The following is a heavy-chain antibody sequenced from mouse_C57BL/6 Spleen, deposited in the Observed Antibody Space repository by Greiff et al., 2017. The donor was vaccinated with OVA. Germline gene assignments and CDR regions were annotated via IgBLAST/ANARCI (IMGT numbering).Heavy chain of an antibody. J-gene: IGHJ4*01. D-gene: IGHD1-1*01. CDR3: ASYYYGSSYLHAMDY. CDR1: GYTFTSYW. Sequence: QVQLQQPGAELVKPGASVKMSCKASGYTFTSYWITWVKQRPGQGLEWIGDIYPGSGSTTSNEKFQSKATLTVDTSSSTAYMQLSSLTSEDSAVYYCASYYYGSSYLHAMDYWGQGTSVTVSS. CDR2: IYPGSGST. V-gene: IGHV1-55*01.